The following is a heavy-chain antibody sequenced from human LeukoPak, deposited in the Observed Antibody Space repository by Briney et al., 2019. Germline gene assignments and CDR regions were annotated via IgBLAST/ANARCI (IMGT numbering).Heavy chain of an antibody. CDR1: GFTFSSYV. J-gene: IGHJ4*02. D-gene: IGHD6-13*01. CDR3: ARGDRSSWFNFDY. Sequence: GLSLRLSCAASGFTFSSYVMHWVRQAPGKGLEWVAVTWYDGTNKYFVDSVRGRFSISRDNSKNTLYLQMNSLRAEDTAVYYCARGDRSSWFNFDYWGQGTLVTVSS. V-gene: IGHV3-33*01. CDR2: TWYDGTNK.